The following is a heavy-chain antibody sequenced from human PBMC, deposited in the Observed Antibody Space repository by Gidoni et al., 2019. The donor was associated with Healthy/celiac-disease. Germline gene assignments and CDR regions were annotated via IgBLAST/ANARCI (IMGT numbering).Heavy chain of an antibody. CDR1: GGSFSGYY. V-gene: IGHV4-34*01. D-gene: IGHD1-1*01. J-gene: IGHJ4*02. CDR2: INHSGST. Sequence: QVQLQQWGAGLLKPSETLSLTCAVYGGSFSGYYWSWIRQPPGKGLEWIGEINHSGSTNYNPSLKSRVTISVDTSKNQFSLKLSSVTAADTAVYYCAREGDVEMATTKLDYWGQGTLVTVSS. CDR3: AREGDVEMATTKLDY.